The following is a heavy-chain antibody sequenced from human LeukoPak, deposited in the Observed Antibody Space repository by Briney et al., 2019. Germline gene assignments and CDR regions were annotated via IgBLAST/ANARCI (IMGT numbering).Heavy chain of an antibody. CDR3: ARARGSSGSYRPYWYFDL. J-gene: IGHJ2*01. CDR1: GGTFSSYA. D-gene: IGHD1-26*01. CDR2: IIPIFGTA. V-gene: IGHV1-69*05. Sequence: SVKVSCKASGGTFSSYAISGVRQAPGQGLEWMGGIIPIFGTAHYAQKFQGRVTITTDESTSTAYMELSSLRSEDTAVYYCARARGSSGSYRPYWYFDLWGRGTLVTVSS.